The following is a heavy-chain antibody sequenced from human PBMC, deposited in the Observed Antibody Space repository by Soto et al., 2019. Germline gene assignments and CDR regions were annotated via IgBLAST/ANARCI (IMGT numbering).Heavy chain of an antibody. V-gene: IGHV3-23*01. Sequence: VGSLRLSCAASGFTFSSYAMTWVRQAPGKGLEWVSAISENGDATHYADSVKGRFIISRDNSQNTLYLHMNSLRAEDTAVFYCAKGRNGVDVWGQGTTVTVSS. CDR2: ISENGDAT. CDR3: AKGRNGVDV. CDR1: GFTFSSYA. J-gene: IGHJ6*02.